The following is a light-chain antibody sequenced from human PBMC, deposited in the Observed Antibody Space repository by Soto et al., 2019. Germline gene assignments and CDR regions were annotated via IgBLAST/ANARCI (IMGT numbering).Light chain of an antibody. CDR1: QSVSKSY. Sequence: EIVLTQSPGTLSLSPGERVTLSCRASQSVSKSYLAWYQRKPGQAPRLLIYGASSRATGIPDRFSGSGSGTDFTLTISRLEPEDLAVYYCQQRSNWPITFGQGTRLEIK. J-gene: IGKJ5*01. CDR2: GAS. V-gene: IGKV3D-20*02. CDR3: QQRSNWPIT.